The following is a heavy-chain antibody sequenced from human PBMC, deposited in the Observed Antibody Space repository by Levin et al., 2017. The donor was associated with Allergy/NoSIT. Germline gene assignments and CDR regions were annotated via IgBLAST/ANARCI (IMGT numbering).Heavy chain of an antibody. D-gene: IGHD2-15*01. CDR1: GFTFSTYS. J-gene: IGHJ2*01. CDR2: ISSSSTYI. V-gene: IGHV3-21*01. CDR3: ARPLVRSGGDWYFDR. Sequence: PGESLKISCAASGFTFSTYSMNWVRQAPGKGLEWVSSISSSSTYIHNADSVKGRFTISRDNAENSLYLQMNSLRVEDTAVYYCARPLVRSGGDWYFDRWGRGTLVTVSS.